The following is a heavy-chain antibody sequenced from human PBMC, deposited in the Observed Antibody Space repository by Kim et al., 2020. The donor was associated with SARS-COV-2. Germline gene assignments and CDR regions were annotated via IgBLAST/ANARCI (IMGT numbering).Heavy chain of an antibody. Sequence: SETLSLTCTVSGGSISDSSPFWGWIRQPPGKRLEWIGSLYHTRDTYYNSSLKSRVTISVDTSKNQFFLNLNSVTAADTAIYYCVRPGNMAFNVWGQGTLVTVSS. J-gene: IGHJ3*01. CDR3: VRPGNMAFNV. CDR2: LYHTRDT. CDR1: GGSISDSSPF. D-gene: IGHD3-10*01. V-gene: IGHV4-39*01.